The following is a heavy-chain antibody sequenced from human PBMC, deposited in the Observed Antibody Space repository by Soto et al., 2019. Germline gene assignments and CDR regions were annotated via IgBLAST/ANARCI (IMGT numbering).Heavy chain of an antibody. J-gene: IGHJ6*02. Sequence: GASVKVSCKASGSTFTSYGISWVRQAPGQGLEWMGWISAYNGNTNYAQKLQGRVTMTTDTSTSTAYMELRSLRSDDTAVYYCARDPPFWSGYYPGYYYGMDVWGQGTTVTVSS. V-gene: IGHV1-18*04. CDR3: ARDPPFWSGYYPGYYYGMDV. CDR1: GSTFTSYG. CDR2: ISAYNGNT. D-gene: IGHD3-3*01.